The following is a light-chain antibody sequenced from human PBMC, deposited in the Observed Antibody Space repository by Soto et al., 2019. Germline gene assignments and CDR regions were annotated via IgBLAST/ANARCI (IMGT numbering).Light chain of an antibody. Sequence: QSALAQPASVSGSPGQSITISCTGTSSDIGAYNYVSWYQQHPGKAPKLMIYDVSNRPSGVSNRFSGSKSGNTASLAISGLQAVDEADYYCSSYTSSSIVVFGGGTKLTVL. CDR1: SSDIGAYNY. J-gene: IGLJ2*01. CDR2: DVS. CDR3: SSYTSSSIVV. V-gene: IGLV2-14*03.